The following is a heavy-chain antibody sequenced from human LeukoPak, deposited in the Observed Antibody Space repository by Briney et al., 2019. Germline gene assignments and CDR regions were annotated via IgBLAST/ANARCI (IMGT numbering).Heavy chain of an antibody. CDR3: AKLSFSGYV. CDR2: IWYDGSNK. D-gene: IGHD3-10*01. Sequence: PGRSLRLSCAASGFTFSSYGMHWVRQAPGKGLEWVAVIWYDGSNKYYADSVKGRFTISRDNSKNTLYLQMNSLRAEDTAVYYCAKLSFSGYVWGQGTLVTVSS. CDR1: GFTFSSYG. V-gene: IGHV3-33*06. J-gene: IGHJ4*02.